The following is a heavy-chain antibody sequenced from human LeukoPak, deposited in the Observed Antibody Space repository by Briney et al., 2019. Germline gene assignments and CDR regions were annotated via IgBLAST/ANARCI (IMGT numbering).Heavy chain of an antibody. Sequence: SETLSLTCTVSGGSISSYYWSWVRQPPGKGLEWIGYIYYSGSTNYNPSLKSRVTISVDTSKNQFSLDLSSVTAADTAVYYCARARYNWFDPWGQGTLVTVSS. CDR1: GGSISSYY. J-gene: IGHJ5*02. CDR2: IYYSGST. V-gene: IGHV4-59*01. CDR3: ARARYNWFDP.